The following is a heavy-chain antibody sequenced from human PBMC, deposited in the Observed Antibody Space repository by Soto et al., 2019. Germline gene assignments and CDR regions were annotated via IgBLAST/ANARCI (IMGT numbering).Heavy chain of an antibody. CDR3: VKDHLMNTVTTGGY. J-gene: IGHJ4*02. CDR2: ISYHGRDE. CDR1: GFSLSNYG. D-gene: IGHD4-17*01. Sequence: ESVGGVVQPGRSLRLSCAASGFSLSNYGMHWVRQAPGKGLEWVAVISYHGRDEYYADSVKGRFTISRDTSKNTLYLQMNTLRPEDTAVYYCVKDHLMNTVTTGGYWGQGTLVTVSS. V-gene: IGHV3-30*18.